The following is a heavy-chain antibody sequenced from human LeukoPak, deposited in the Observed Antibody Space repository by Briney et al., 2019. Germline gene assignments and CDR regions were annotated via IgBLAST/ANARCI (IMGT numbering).Heavy chain of an antibody. V-gene: IGHV1-18*01. CDR2: ISAYNGNT. Sequence: ASVKVSCKASGYTFTSYGISWVRQAPGQGLEWMGWISAYNGNTNYAQKLQGRVTMTTDTSTSTAYMELRSLRSDDTAVYYCARDPRVFNWSYDLYYYYGMDVWGQGTTVTVSS. CDR1: GYTFTSYG. J-gene: IGHJ6*02. D-gene: IGHD1-7*01. CDR3: ARDPRVFNWSYDLYYYYGMDV.